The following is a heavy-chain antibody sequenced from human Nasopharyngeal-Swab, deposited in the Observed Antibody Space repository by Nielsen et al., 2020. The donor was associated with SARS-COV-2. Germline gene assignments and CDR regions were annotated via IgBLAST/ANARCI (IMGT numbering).Heavy chain of an antibody. CDR3: ARGYGRGYFDY. CDR2: IYYSGST. V-gene: IGHV4-59*01. D-gene: IGHD5-18*01. Sequence: SETLSRTCTVSGGSISSYYWSWIRQPPGKGLEWIGYIYYSGSTNYNPSLKSRVTISVDTSKNQFSLKLSSVTAADTAVYYCARGYGRGYFDYWGQGTLVTVSS. CDR1: GGSISSYY. J-gene: IGHJ4*02.